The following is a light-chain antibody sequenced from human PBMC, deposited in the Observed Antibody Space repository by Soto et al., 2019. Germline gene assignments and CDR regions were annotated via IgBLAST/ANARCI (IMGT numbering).Light chain of an antibody. CDR3: QQRST. J-gene: IGKJ3*01. V-gene: IGKV3-11*01. Sequence: EIVLTQSPATLSLSPGERATLSCRASQSVSSYLAWYQQKPGQAPRLLIYDASNRATGIPARFSGSGSGTDFTLTISSLELEDFAVYYCQQRSTFGPGTKVDIK. CDR1: QSVSSY. CDR2: DAS.